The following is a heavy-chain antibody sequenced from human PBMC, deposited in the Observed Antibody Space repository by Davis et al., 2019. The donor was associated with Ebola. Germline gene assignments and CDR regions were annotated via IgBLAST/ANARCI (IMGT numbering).Heavy chain of an antibody. D-gene: IGHD1-26*01. CDR1: GYSFTSYW. CDR2: IYPGDSDT. CDR3: GSLQSIVRPTTIDY. Sequence: ESLKTPCQGSGYSFTSYWIVLVRQMPGKGLEWMGIIYPGDSDTRYSPSFQGQVTISADKSISTAYLQWSSLKASDTAMYYCGSLQSIVRPTTIDYWGQGTLVTVSS. J-gene: IGHJ4*02. V-gene: IGHV5-51*01.